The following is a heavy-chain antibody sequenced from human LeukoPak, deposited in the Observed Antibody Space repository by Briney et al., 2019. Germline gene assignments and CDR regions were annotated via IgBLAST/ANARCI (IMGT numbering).Heavy chain of an antibody. CDR2: ISSSSSTI. D-gene: IGHD4/OR15-4a*01. V-gene: IGHV3-48*01. CDR1: GFTFSSYS. Sequence: GGSLRLSCAASGFTFSSYSMNWVRQAPGKGLEWVSYISSSSSTIYYADSVKGRFTISRDNAKNSLYLQMNSLRAEDTAVYYCARGMQKYGGPLNYYYYMDVWGKGTTVTVSS. CDR3: ARGMQKYGGPLNYYYYMDV. J-gene: IGHJ6*03.